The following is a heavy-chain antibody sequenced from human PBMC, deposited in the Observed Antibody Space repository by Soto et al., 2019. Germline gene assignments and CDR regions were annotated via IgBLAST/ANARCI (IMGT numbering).Heavy chain of an antibody. Sequence: GGSLRLSCIASGFTFSNYWMSWVRQAPGKGLEWVANIKYDGSETHYGDSVTGRFSISRDNAKNSLYLQMNSLRAEDTAVYYCARYLSSGPIDYWGQGTLVTVSS. CDR1: GFTFSNYW. J-gene: IGHJ4*02. V-gene: IGHV3-7*04. CDR3: ARYLSSGPIDY. D-gene: IGHD2-8*02. CDR2: IKYDGSET.